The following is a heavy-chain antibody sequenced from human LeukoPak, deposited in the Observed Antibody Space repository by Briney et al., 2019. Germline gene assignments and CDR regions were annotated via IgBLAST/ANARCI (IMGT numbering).Heavy chain of an antibody. Sequence: GGSLRLSCAASGFTFSNYWMSWVRQAPGKGLEWVANVNRDGSGKYYVDSLKGRFTISRDNSKNSLYLQMNSLGADDMGVYYCARDRRDPRTGIDYGGQGALVTVSS. J-gene: IGHJ4*02. CDR2: VNRDGSGK. D-gene: IGHD1-14*01. CDR3: ARDRRDPRTGIDY. V-gene: IGHV3-7*01. CDR1: GFTFSNYW.